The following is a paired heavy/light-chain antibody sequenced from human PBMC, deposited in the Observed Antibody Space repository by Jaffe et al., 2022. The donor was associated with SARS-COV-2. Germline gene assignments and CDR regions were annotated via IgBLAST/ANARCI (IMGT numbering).Light chain of an antibody. J-gene: IGKJ1*01. CDR2: GAS. V-gene: IGKV3-15*01. CDR3: QHYYNWPPWT. CDR1: QSIGSN. Sequence: EIVMTQSPATLSVSPGERATLSCRASQSIGSNLAWYQQKFGQPPRLLFYGASTRPTGIPDRFRGSGSGTEFTLTISSLQSEDFAVYYCQHYYNWPPWTFGQGTRVEIK.
Heavy chain of an antibody. J-gene: IGHJ4*02. CDR2: ISASGSDT. CDR1: GFIFSNYA. CDR3: AKDSGTIALREVFDY. V-gene: IGHV3-23*01. D-gene: IGHD3-10*01. Sequence: EVQLLDSGGGLVQPGGSLRLSCAASGFIFSNYAMTWVRQAPGKGLEWVSGISASGSDTYYADSVKGRFTISRDNSKNTLYLQLSSLRVEDTAIYYCAKDSGTIALREVFDYWGQGTLVTVSS.